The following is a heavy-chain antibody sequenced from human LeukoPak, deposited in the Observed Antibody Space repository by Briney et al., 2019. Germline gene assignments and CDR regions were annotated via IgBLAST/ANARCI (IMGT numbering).Heavy chain of an antibody. CDR3: ARHLGYYDFWTGYPFDV. Sequence: PSETLSLTCTASRGSIRTSSHYWGWIRQPPGKGLEWIASIYYSGNTYYSPSLKSRVTISVDTSKNQFSLKLRSVTAADTAVYYCARHLGYYDFWTGYPFDVWGQGTMVSDSS. D-gene: IGHD3-3*01. CDR1: RGSIRTSSHY. J-gene: IGHJ3*01. CDR2: IYYSGNT. V-gene: IGHV4-39*01.